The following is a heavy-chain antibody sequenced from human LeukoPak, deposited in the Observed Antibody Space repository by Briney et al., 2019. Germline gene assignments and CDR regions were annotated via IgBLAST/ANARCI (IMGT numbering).Heavy chain of an antibody. CDR3: AKDITTAGTNYFDS. Sequence: QTGGSLRLSCAASGFTFGSYWMQWVRQTPEKGLVWVAHINNDGSNTIYADSVKGRFTTSRDNAKNTLYLQMNSLRAEDTAVYYCAKDITTAGTNYFDSWGQGTLVTVSS. D-gene: IGHD6-13*01. J-gene: IGHJ4*02. CDR2: INNDGSNT. V-gene: IGHV3-74*01. CDR1: GFTFGSYW.